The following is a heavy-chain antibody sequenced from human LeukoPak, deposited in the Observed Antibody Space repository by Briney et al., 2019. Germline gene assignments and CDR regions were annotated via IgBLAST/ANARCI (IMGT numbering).Heavy chain of an antibody. CDR3: ARKGSSSWYGGGWAY. D-gene: IGHD6-13*01. CDR2: ISYDGSNK. CDR1: GFTFSSYA. Sequence: GRSLRLSCAASGFTFSSYAMHWVSQAPGKGLEWVAVISYDGSNKYYADSVQGRFTVSRDNSQNTLSLQMNSLRPEDTAVFYCARKGSSSWYGGGWAYWGQGVLVTVSS. V-gene: IGHV3-30-3*01. J-gene: IGHJ4*02.